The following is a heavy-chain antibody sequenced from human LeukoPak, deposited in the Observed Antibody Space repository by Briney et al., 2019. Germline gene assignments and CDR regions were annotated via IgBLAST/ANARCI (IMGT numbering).Heavy chain of an antibody. CDR1: LGTFSSYA. V-gene: IGHV1-69*13. CDR2: IIPIFGTA. Sequence: SVKVSCKPSLGTFSSYAISWVRPAPGQGLEWMGGIIPIFGTANYAQKFQGRVTITADETTSTAYMELRSLRSEDTAVYYCAIGYCSSTSCYPFDYWGEGTLVTVSS. D-gene: IGHD2-2*01. CDR3: AIGYCSSTSCYPFDY. J-gene: IGHJ4*02.